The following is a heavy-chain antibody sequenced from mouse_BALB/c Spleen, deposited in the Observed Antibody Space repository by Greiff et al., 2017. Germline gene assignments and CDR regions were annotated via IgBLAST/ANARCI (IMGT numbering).Heavy chain of an antibody. Sequence: ESGPGLVKPSQSLSLTCSVTGYSITSGYYWNWIRQFPGNKLEWMGYISYDGSNNYNPSLKNRISITRDTSKNQFFLKLNSVTTEDTATYYCARGPFITTVAPFAYWGQGTLVTVSA. CDR2: ISYDGSN. CDR3: ARGPFITTVAPFAY. CDR1: GYSITSGYY. D-gene: IGHD1-1*01. J-gene: IGHJ3*01. V-gene: IGHV3-6*02.